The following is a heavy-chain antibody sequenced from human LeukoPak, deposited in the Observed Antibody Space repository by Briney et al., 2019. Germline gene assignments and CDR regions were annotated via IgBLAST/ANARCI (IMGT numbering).Heavy chain of an antibody. Sequence: SETLSLTCTVSDGSISSDYWSWIRQPPGKGLEWIGYIYYSGGTNYNSSLKSRVTISVDTSKNQFSLKLTSVTAADAAVYYCARFQHGGYFHLWGQGTLVTVSP. CDR2: IYYSGGT. V-gene: IGHV4-59*01. CDR1: DGSISSDY. CDR3: ARFQHGGYFHL. D-gene: IGHD2-2*01. J-gene: IGHJ1*01.